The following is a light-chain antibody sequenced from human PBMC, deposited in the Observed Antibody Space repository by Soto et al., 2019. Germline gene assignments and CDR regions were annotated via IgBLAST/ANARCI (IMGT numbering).Light chain of an antibody. CDR2: EVS. Sequence: QSVLTQPPSASGSPGQSVTISCTGTISDVGGYNYVSWYQQHPGKAPKLMIYEVSERPSGVPDRFSGSKSGNTASLTVSGLQAEDEADYYCGSYTTSNTRQIVFGTGTKVTVL. J-gene: IGLJ1*01. CDR3: GSYTTSNTRQIV. V-gene: IGLV2-8*01. CDR1: ISDVGGYNY.